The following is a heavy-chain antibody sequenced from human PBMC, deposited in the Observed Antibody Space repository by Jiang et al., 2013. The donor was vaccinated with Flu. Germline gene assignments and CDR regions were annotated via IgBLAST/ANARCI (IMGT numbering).Heavy chain of an antibody. D-gene: IGHD3-16*01. CDR1: GDSVSTNSAA. J-gene: IGHJ4*02. CDR3: ARYYDDNGGYFDY. CDR2: TYYRSKWYN. V-gene: IGHV6-1*01. Sequence: SQTLSLTCAISGDSVSTNSAAWNWIRQSPSRGLEWLGRTYYRSKWYNDYAVSVKSRITFSPDTSKNQFSLHLNSVTPEDTAVYYCARYYDDNGGYFDYWGQGTQVTVSS.